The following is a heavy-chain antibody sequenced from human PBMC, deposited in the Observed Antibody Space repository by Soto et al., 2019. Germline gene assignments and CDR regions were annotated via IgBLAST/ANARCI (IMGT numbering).Heavy chain of an antibody. CDR3: ARDTGSGIAARSGPRPFGY. CDR2: ISYDGSNK. V-gene: IGHV3-30-3*01. D-gene: IGHD6-6*01. Sequence: GGSLRLSCAASGFTFSSYAMHWVRQAPGKGLEWVAVISYDGSNKYYADSVKGRFTISRDNSKNTLYLQMNNLRAEDTAVYYCARDTGSGIAARSGPRPFGYWGQGTLVTVSS. CDR1: GFTFSSYA. J-gene: IGHJ4*02.